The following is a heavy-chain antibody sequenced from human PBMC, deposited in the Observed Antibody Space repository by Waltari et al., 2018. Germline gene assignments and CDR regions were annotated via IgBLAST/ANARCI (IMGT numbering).Heavy chain of an antibody. CDR1: GGSFSGYY. D-gene: IGHD4-17*01. J-gene: IGHJ6*02. CDR2: INHSGST. CDR3: ARVGRTTVTNHLAYYGMDV. Sequence: QVQLQQWGAGLLKPSETLSLTCAVYGGSFSGYYWSWIRQPPGKGLEWIGEINHSGSTNYNPSLKSRVTISLDTSKNQFSRKLSSVTAADTAVYYCARVGRTTVTNHLAYYGMDVWGQGTTVTVSS. V-gene: IGHV4-34*01.